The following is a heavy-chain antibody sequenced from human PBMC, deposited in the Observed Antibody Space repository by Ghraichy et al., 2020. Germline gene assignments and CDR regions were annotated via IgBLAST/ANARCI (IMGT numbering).Heavy chain of an antibody. V-gene: IGHV1-69*13. Sequence: SVRVSCKASGGTFSSYAISWVRQAPGQGLEWMGGIIPIFGTANYAQKFQGRVTITADESTSTAYMELSSLRSEDTAVYYCARDTADYSSGWYLYFDYWGQGTLVTVSS. CDR1: GGTFSSYA. CDR2: IIPIFGTA. CDR3: ARDTADYSSGWYLYFDY. D-gene: IGHD6-19*01. J-gene: IGHJ4*02.